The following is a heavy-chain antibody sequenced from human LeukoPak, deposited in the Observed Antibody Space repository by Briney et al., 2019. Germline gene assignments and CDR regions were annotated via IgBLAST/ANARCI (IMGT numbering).Heavy chain of an antibody. CDR3: ARARSGSGWYWFDP. V-gene: IGHV4-39*07. Sequence: SETLSLTCSVSGGTISSSSNYYWGWIRQPPGKGLEWIGSIYYSGSTYYNTSLKSRVTISVDTSKNQFSLKLSSVTAADTAVYYCARARSGSGWYWFDPWGQGTLVIVSS. CDR1: GGTISSSSNYY. J-gene: IGHJ5*02. D-gene: IGHD6-19*01. CDR2: IYYSGST.